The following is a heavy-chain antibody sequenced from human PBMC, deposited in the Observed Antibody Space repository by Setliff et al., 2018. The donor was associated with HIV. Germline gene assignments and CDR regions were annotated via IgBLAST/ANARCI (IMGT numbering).Heavy chain of an antibody. CDR2: INHSGST. D-gene: IGHD3-9*01. V-gene: IGHV4-34*01. J-gene: IGHJ6*03. CDR1: GGSFSGFY. Sequence: SETLSLTCAVYGGSFSGFYWNWIRQPPGKGLEWIGEINHSGSTNYNPSLKTRVTIMVDTSKNQFSLKLSSVTAADTAVYYCARHSYDILTGVYYMDVWGKGTTVTV. CDR3: ARHSYDILTGVYYMDV.